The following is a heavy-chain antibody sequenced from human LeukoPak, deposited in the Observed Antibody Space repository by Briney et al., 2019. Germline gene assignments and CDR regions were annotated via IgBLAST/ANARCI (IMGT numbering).Heavy chain of an antibody. Sequence: SETLSLTCTVSGGSISNYYWSWIRQPPGKGLEWIGYIYYSGSTNHNPSLKSRVTISVDTSKNQFSLKLSSVTAADTAVYYCARRGDPFRGGSWVGYYFDYWGQGALVTVSS. D-gene: IGHD2-2*03. CDR3: ARRGDPFRGGSWVGYYFDY. CDR2: IYYSGST. CDR1: GGSISNYY. J-gene: IGHJ4*02. V-gene: IGHV4-59*01.